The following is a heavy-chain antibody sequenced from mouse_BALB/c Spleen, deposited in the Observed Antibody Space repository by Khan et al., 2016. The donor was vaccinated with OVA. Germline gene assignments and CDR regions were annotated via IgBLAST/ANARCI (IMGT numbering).Heavy chain of an antibody. D-gene: IGHD1-1*01. CDR2: IDPFNGGA. CDR1: GYSFSTYY. CDR3: ARHGSTSWFAY. V-gene: IGHV1S135*01. Sequence: QLVQSGPELMKPGASVKISCKASGYSFSTYYIHWVTRSHGKILEWIGYIDPFNGGATYNQKFKGKATLTADKSSSTAYMHLTSLTSEDSAVYYCARHGSTSWFAYWGQGTLVTVS. J-gene: IGHJ3*01.